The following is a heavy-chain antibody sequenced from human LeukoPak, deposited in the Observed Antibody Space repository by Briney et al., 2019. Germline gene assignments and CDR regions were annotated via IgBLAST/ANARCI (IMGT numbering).Heavy chain of an antibody. D-gene: IGHD1-26*01. Sequence: EASVKVSCKASGYTFTGYYMHWVRQAPGQGLEWMGRINPNSGGTNYAQKFQGRVTMTRDTSISTAYMELSRLRSDDTAVYYCARGSYGYSGSYYRLDYWGQGTLVTVSS. CDR1: GYTFTGYY. J-gene: IGHJ4*02. CDR3: ARGSYGYSGSYYRLDY. V-gene: IGHV1-2*06. CDR2: INPNSGGT.